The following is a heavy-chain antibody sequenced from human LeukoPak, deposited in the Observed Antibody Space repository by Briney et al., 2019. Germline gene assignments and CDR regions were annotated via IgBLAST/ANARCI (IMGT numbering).Heavy chain of an antibody. CDR3: ARSALCSSTSFYPLRWGSYYYGMDG. Sequence: SETLSLTCAVYGGSFSGYYWSWIRQPPGKGLEWIGEINHSGSTNYNPSLKSRVTISVDTSKNQFSLKLSSVTAADTAVYYCARSALCSSTSFYPLRWGSYYYGMDGWGKGATVTVPS. D-gene: IGHD2-2*01. CDR2: INHSGST. J-gene: IGHJ6*04. CDR1: GGSFSGYY. V-gene: IGHV4-34*01.